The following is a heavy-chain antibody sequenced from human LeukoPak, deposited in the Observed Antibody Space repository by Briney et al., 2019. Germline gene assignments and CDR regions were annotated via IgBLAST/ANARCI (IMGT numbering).Heavy chain of an antibody. Sequence: GGSLRLSCVASGFTFSNYGIHWVRQAPGKGLEWVSCISSSGSFIYYADSVKGRFTTSRDNAKNSLYLQMNSLRAEDTAVYYCVRDLAGAGDLDAWGQGTLVTVS. J-gene: IGHJ5*02. CDR1: GFTFSNYG. V-gene: IGHV3-21*01. CDR2: ISSSGSFI. CDR3: VRDLAGAGDLDA. D-gene: IGHD6-13*01.